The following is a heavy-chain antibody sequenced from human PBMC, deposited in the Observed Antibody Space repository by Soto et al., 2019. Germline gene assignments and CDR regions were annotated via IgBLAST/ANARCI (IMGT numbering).Heavy chain of an antibody. J-gene: IGHJ3*02. V-gene: IGHV4-31*03. Sequence: QVQLQESGPGLVKPSQTLSLTCTVSGGSISSGGYYWSWIRQHPGKGLEWIGYIYYSGSTYYNPSLKSRVTISVDTSKHQFALKLSSGTAADTAVYYCARGVVTAIQDAFDIWGQGTMVTVSS. CDR3: ARGVVTAIQDAFDI. CDR2: IYYSGST. CDR1: GGSISSGGYY. D-gene: IGHD2-21*02.